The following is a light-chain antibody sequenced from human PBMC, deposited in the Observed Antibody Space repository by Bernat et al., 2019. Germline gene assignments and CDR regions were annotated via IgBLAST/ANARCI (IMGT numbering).Light chain of an antibody. CDR3: SSYTSSSTL. V-gene: IGLV2-14*03. Sequence: QSALTQPRSVSGSPGQSITIACTGTSSDVGGYNYVSWCQQHPGKAPKLMIYDVSKRPSGVSNRFSGSKSGNTASLTISGLQAEDEADYYCSSYTSSSTLFGGGTKLTVL. CDR1: SSDVGGYNY. CDR2: DVS. J-gene: IGLJ2*01.